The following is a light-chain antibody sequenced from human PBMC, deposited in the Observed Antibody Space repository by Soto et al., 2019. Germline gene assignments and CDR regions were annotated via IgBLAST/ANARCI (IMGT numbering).Light chain of an antibody. J-gene: IGKJ5*01. V-gene: IGKV1-9*01. Sequence: IQLTQSPSSLSASVGDRVTVTCRASQGISNYLDWYQQKRGKAPTVLIYASSNLQSGVPSRFSGSGSGTEFPLTISSIHPEDVATYYCQQFDSYSLTFGQGTRLE. CDR1: QGISNY. CDR3: QQFDSYSLT. CDR2: ASS.